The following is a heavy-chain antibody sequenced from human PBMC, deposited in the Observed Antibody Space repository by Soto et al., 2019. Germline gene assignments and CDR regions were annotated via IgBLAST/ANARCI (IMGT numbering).Heavy chain of an antibody. Sequence: QVQLQESGPGLVKPSETLSLTCTVSGGSVSSGSYYWSWIRQPPGKGLEWIGYIYYSGSTNYNPSLKSRVTISVDTSKNQFSLKLSSVTAADTAVYYCARVGRGYSYLGFDYWGQGTLVTVSS. D-gene: IGHD5-18*01. J-gene: IGHJ4*02. CDR2: IYYSGST. CDR1: GGSVSSGSYY. CDR3: ARVGRGYSYLGFDY. V-gene: IGHV4-61*01.